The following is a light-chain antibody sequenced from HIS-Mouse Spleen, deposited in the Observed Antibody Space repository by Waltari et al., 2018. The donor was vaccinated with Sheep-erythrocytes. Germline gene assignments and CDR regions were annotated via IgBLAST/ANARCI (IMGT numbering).Light chain of an antibody. V-gene: IGLV1-36*01. CDR3: AAWDDSLNGVV. J-gene: IGLJ2*01. Sequence: VLTQPPSVSEAPRQRVTISCSGSSSNIGNNAVNWYQQLPGKAPKLLIYYDDLLPSGVSDPFSGSKSGTSASLAISGLQSEDEADYYCAAWDDSLNGVVFGGGTKLTVL. CDR2: YDD. CDR1: SSNIGNNA.